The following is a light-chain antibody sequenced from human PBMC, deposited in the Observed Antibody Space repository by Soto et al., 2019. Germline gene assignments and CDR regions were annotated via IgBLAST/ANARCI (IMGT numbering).Light chain of an antibody. CDR2: GAS. Sequence: EIVMTQSPATLSVSPGERATLSCRASQSVSSNLAWYQQKPGQAPRLLIYGASTRATGIPARFSGSGSGTEFTLTISSLQSEDFAVYSCQQYNNWPPGVRTLGQGTKVDIK. CDR3: QQYNNWPPGVRT. CDR1: QSVSSN. V-gene: IGKV3-15*01. J-gene: IGKJ1*01.